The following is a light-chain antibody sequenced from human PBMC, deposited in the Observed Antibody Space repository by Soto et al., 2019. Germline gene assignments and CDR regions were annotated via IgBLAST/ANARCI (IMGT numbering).Light chain of an antibody. J-gene: IGLJ2*01. CDR2: VNS. CDR3: QSYDSSLSVV. Sequence: QAVVTQPPSVSGAPGQRVTISCTGSGSNIGAGYDVHWYQQLPGTAPKLLIYVNSNRPSGVPDRFSGSKSGTSASLAITGLQAEDEADYYCQSYDSSLSVVFGGGTKLTVL. V-gene: IGLV1-40*01. CDR1: GSNIGAGYD.